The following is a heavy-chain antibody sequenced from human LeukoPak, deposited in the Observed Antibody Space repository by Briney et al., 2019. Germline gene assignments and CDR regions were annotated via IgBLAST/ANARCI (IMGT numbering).Heavy chain of an antibody. CDR3: ARSYDYYYYYGMDV. CDR1: GYTYTGYY. J-gene: IGHJ6*02. Sequence: GASVKVSCKTSGYTYTGYYMHWVRQAPGQGLEWMGRINPNSGDTNYAQKFQGRVTMTRDTSISTAYMELSRLRSDDTAVYYCARSYDYYYYYGMDVWGQGTTVTVSS. V-gene: IGHV1-2*06. CDR2: INPNSGDT. D-gene: IGHD3-22*01.